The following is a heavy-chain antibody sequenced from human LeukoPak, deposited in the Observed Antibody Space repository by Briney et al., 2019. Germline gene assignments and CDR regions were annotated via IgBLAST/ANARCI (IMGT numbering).Heavy chain of an antibody. CDR1: GGTFSSYA. V-gene: IGHV1-69*04. J-gene: IGHJ5*02. Sequence: GASVKVSCKASGGTFSSYAISWVRQAPGQGLEWMGRIIPILGIANYAQKFQGRVTITADKSTSTAYMELSSLRSEDTAVYYCARDVATIRYDNWFDPWGQGTLVTVSS. D-gene: IGHD5-12*01. CDR2: IIPILGIA. CDR3: ARDVATIRYDNWFDP.